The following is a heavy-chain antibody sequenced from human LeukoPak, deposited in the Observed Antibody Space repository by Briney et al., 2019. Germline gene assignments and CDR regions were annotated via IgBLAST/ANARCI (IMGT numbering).Heavy chain of an antibody. V-gene: IGHV1-18*01. CDR3: ARDREVLLCSSSTCYGSGMGV. CDR2: ISTYNGNT. Sequence: ASVKVSCKASGYTFTSYGISWARQAPGQGLEWMGWISTYNGNTKYAQNLQGRVTMTTDTSTSTAYMELRSLRSDDTAVYYCARDREVLLCSSSTCYGSGMGVWGKGTTVIVSS. CDR1: GYTFTSYG. D-gene: IGHD2-2*01. J-gene: IGHJ6*04.